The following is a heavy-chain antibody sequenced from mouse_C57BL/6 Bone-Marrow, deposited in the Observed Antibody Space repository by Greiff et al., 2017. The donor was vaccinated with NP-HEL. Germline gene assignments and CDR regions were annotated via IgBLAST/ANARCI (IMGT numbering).Heavy chain of an antibody. D-gene: IGHD1-1*01. V-gene: IGHV1-81*01. CDR3: ADYYGSRSYWYFDV. CDR2: IYPRSGNT. J-gene: IGHJ1*03. CDR1: GYTFTSYG. Sequence: QVQLQQSGAELARPGASVKLSCKASGYTFTSYGISWVKQRTGQGLEWIGEIYPRSGNTYYNEKFKGKATLTADKSSSTAYMELRSLTSEDSAVYFCADYYGSRSYWYFDVWGTGTTVTVSS.